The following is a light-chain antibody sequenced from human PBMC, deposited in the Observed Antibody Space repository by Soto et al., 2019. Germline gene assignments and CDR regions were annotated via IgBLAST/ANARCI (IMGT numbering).Light chain of an antibody. Sequence: IHMTQSPSTLSASVCYSVTITCRASQNIRNWLAWYQQKPGKAPNPLIYDASSLKSGVPARFSGSGSGTEFTLTISSLQPDDFATYYCQQYNTYSPFGQGTRLEIK. CDR2: DAS. CDR1: QNIRNW. CDR3: QQYNTYSP. V-gene: IGKV1-5*01. J-gene: IGKJ5*01.